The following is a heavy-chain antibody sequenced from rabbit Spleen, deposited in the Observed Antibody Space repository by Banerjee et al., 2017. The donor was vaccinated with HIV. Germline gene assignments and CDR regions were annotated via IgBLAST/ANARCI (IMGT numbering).Heavy chain of an antibody. CDR2: IYTDSSGST. CDR1: GFSLSNHYL. V-gene: IGHV1S40*01. Sequence: QSLEESGGDLVKPEGSLTLTCTASGFSLSNHYLICWVRQAPGKGLEWIACIYTDSSGSTYYASWATGRFTISKTSSTTVTLQMTSLTAADTATYFCARDLPSVVGWNLNLWGPGTLVTVS. J-gene: IGHJ4*01. CDR3: ARDLPSVVGWNLNL. D-gene: IGHD1-1*01.